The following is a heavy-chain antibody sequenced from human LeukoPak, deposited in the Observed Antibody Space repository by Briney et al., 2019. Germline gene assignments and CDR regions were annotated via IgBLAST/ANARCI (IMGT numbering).Heavy chain of an antibody. Sequence: SETLSLTCTVSGGSISSYYWSWIRRYPGKGLEWIGHIYYSGSPSYNPSLKSRVTISIDTSKNHFSLNLTSVTAADTAVYYCARDGATGVFETWGQGTPVAVSS. CDR3: ARDGATGVFET. J-gene: IGHJ5*02. CDR2: IYYSGSP. CDR1: GGSISSYY. V-gene: IGHV4-59*06. D-gene: IGHD5-24*01.